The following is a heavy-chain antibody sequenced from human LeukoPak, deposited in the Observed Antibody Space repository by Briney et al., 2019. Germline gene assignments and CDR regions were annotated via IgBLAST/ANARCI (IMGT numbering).Heavy chain of an antibody. V-gene: IGHV5-51*01. CDR2: IYPGDSDT. D-gene: IGHD3-10*01. J-gene: IGHJ4*02. CDR1: GYSFTNYW. Sequence: PGESLKISCKGSGYSFTNYWIGWVRQMPGKGLEWMGIIYPGDSDTRYSPSFQGQVTISADKSISTAYLQWSSLKASDTAIYYCARRANYYGSGSFDYWGQGTLVTVSS. CDR3: ARRANYYGSGSFDY.